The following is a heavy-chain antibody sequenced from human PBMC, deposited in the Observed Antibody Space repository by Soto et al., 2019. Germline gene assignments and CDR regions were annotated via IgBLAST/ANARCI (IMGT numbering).Heavy chain of an antibody. J-gene: IGHJ4*02. Sequence: QLQLQESGPGLVKPSETLSLTCTVSGDSVTISDYYWGWIRHPPGKGLEWIGRIHYSGSTYYNPSLKSRVTISGDTSKKQFSLKLTSVTAADAAVYYCAAHDSGGYYAEYWGQGTLVTVSA. D-gene: IGHD3-22*01. V-gene: IGHV4-39*01. CDR3: AAHDSGGYYAEY. CDR1: GDSVTISDYY. CDR2: IHYSGST.